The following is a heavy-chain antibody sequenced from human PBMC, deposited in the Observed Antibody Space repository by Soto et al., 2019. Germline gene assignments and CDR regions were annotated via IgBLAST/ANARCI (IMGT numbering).Heavy chain of an antibody. CDR3: AREGGLLNWFDP. Sequence: EVQLVESGGGLVQPGGSLRLSCAASGFTFSSYSMNWVRQAPGKGLEWVSYISSSTIYYADSVKGRFTISRDNAKNSLYLQMNSLRDEDTAVYYCAREGGLLNWFDPWGQGTLVTVSS. CDR1: GFTFSSYS. J-gene: IGHJ5*02. V-gene: IGHV3-48*02. CDR2: ISSSTI.